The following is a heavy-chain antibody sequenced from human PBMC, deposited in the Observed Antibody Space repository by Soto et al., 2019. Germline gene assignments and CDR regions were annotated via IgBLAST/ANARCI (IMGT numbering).Heavy chain of an antibody. CDR2: INHSGST. V-gene: IGHV4-34*01. J-gene: IGHJ5*02. Sequence: PSEPLSLTYAVSGRPFSAYYWSWFRQPPGKGLEWIWEINHSGSTNYNPSLKSRVTISVDTSKNQFSLKLSSVTAADTAVYYCARGRIVVITTARNWFDPWGQG. CDR1: GRPFSAYY. CDR3: ARGRIVVITTARNWFDP. D-gene: IGHD3-22*01.